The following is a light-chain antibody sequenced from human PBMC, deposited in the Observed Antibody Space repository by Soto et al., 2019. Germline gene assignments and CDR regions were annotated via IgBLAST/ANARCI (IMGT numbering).Light chain of an antibody. CDR3: QQYQKLPPST. V-gene: IGKV3-15*01. CDR1: QSVTHR. J-gene: IGKJ1*01. Sequence: EVVMTRAPGTLSVSPGECATLSCRASQSVTHRLAWYQKKPGQAPRLLIYDASTGGTGVPARFSGSGSGTEFSLPISFLQSEGSGVYYWQQYQKLPPSTFCQGT. CDR2: DAS.